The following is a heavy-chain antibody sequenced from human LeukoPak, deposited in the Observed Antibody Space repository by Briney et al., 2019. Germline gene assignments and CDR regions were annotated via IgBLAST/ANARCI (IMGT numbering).Heavy chain of an antibody. Sequence: ASAKVSCKASGYTFNSYGITWVRQTPGQGLEWMGRITVYNGHTNYAQKFQGRVTMTTDTSTSTAFLELTSLRSDDTAVYYCARRYSTGDFDYWGQGTLITVSS. CDR1: GYTFNSYG. CDR3: ARRYSTGDFDY. V-gene: IGHV1-18*01. CDR2: ITVYNGHT. J-gene: IGHJ4*02. D-gene: IGHD5-18*01.